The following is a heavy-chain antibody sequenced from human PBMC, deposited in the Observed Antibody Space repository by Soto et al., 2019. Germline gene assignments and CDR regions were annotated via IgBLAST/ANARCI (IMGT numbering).Heavy chain of an antibody. J-gene: IGHJ4*02. CDR2: IYPGLSET. Sequence: ESLQISYQASGYTFINNWIGWVRQKPGKGLEWLGIIYPGLSETRYSPAFRGHVTISVDKTLNPPYLQWDSLKASDTAISFCATGILGFYGDSWGQG. D-gene: IGHD3-10*01. CDR1: GYTFINNW. V-gene: IGHV5-51*01. CDR3: ATGILGFYGDS.